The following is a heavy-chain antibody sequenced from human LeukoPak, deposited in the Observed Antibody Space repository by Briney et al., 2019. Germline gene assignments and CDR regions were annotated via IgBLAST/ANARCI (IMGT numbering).Heavy chain of an antibody. J-gene: IGHJ6*02. CDR2: ISAYNGNT. CDR1: GYTFTSYG. D-gene: IGHD1-26*01. Sequence: ASVKVSCKASGYTFTSYGISWVRQAPGQGLEWMGWISAYNGNTNYAQKLQGRVTMTTDTSTSTAYMELRSLRSDDTAVYHCARDVREGYYYYYGMDVWGQGTTVTVSS. CDR3: ARDVREGYYYYYGMDV. V-gene: IGHV1-18*01.